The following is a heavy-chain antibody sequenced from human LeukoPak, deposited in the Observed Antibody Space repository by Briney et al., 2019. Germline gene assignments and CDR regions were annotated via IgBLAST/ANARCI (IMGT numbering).Heavy chain of an antibody. J-gene: IGHJ3*02. CDR3: AKPYYDFWSGYTGAFDI. CDR1: SYSISSGYY. CDR2: IYHSGST. V-gene: IGHV4-38-2*01. D-gene: IGHD3-3*01. Sequence: PSETLSLTCAVSSYSISSGYYWGWIRQPPGKGLEWIGSIYHSGSTYYHPSLKSRVTISVDTSKNQFSLKLSSVTAADTAVYYCAKPYYDFWSGYTGAFDIWGQGTMVTVSS.